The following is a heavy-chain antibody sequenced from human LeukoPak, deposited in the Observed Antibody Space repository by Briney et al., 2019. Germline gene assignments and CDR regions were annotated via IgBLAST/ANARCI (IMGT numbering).Heavy chain of an antibody. CDR2: IYPGDSDT. V-gene: IGHV5-51*01. CDR1: GNSFTSYW. Sequence: GESLKISCKGSGNSFTSYWIAWVRQMPGKGLEWMGIIYPGDSDTRYSPSFQGQVTISADKSISTAYLQWSSLEASDTAMYYCARLTPMTTITTAFDYWGQGTLVTVSS. D-gene: IGHD4-11*01. CDR3: ARLTPMTTITTAFDY. J-gene: IGHJ4*02.